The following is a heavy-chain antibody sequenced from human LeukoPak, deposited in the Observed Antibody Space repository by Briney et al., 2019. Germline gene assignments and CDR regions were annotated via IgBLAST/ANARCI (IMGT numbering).Heavy chain of an antibody. Sequence: PSETLSLTCAVYGGSFGGYFWSWIRQPPGKGLEWIGEISHSGSTNYNPSLKSRVTISVDTSKNQFSLKLSSVTAADTAVYYCATSLSIFGVVTVNFDYWGQGTLVTVSS. J-gene: IGHJ4*02. CDR2: ISHSGST. D-gene: IGHD3-3*01. CDR1: GGSFGGYF. CDR3: ATSLSIFGVVTVNFDY. V-gene: IGHV4-34*01.